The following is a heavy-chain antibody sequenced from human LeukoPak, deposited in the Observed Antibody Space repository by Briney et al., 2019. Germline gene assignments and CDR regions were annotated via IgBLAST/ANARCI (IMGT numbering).Heavy chain of an antibody. V-gene: IGHV1-3*01. Sequence: GASVKVSCTASGYTFSNYAMHWVRQAPGQRLEWMGWINAGNDNTKYSQNFQGRVTITRDTSASTVYMELSDLRSEDTAVYYCARGFGDYWGQGTLVTVSS. D-gene: IGHD3-16*01. CDR2: INAGNDNT. CDR1: GYTFSNYA. J-gene: IGHJ4*02. CDR3: ARGFGDY.